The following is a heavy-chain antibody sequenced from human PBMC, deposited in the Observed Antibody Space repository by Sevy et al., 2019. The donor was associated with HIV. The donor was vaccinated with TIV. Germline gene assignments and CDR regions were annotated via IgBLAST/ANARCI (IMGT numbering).Heavy chain of an antibody. CDR3: ARAIGYGGYYYYGMDV. D-gene: IGHD3-10*01. J-gene: IGHJ6*02. Sequence: GGSLRLSCAASGFTFSSYEMNWVRQAPGKGLEWVSYISSSGSTIYNAASVKGRFTISRDNAKNSLYLQMNSRRAEDTAVYYCARAIGYGGYYYYGMDVWGQGTTVTVSS. CDR1: GFTFSSYE. V-gene: IGHV3-48*03. CDR2: ISSSGSTI.